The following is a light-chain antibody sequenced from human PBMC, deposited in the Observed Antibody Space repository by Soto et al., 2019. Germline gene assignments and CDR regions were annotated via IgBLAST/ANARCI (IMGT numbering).Light chain of an antibody. CDR3: QQYNNWLSIT. Sequence: ETVMTQSLATLSVSPGERATLSCRASQSVSRNLAWYQQKPGQTPRLLIYGASTRATGIPARFTGSGSGTEFTLTISSLQSEDFAVYYCQQYNNWLSITFGQGTRLESK. J-gene: IGKJ5*01. V-gene: IGKV3D-15*01. CDR1: QSVSRN. CDR2: GAS.